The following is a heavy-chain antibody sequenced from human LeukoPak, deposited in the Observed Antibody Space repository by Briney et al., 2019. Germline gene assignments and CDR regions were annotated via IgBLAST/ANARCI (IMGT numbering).Heavy chain of an antibody. D-gene: IGHD5-12*01. J-gene: IGHJ4*02. CDR1: GYSISSDYY. V-gene: IGHV4-38-2*01. Sequence: SETLSLTCAVSGYSISSDYYWVWIRLPPGKGREWIRTISHSGSTYYNPSLESRVTISADTSKNHFSLRLSSVTAADTAVYYCARTHGYSAYGPLAYWGQGTLVTVSS. CDR3: ARTHGYSAYGPLAY. CDR2: ISHSGST.